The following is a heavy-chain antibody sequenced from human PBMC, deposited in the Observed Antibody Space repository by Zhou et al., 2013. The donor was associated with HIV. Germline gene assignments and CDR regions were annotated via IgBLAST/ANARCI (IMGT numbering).Heavy chain of an antibody. CDR2: IIPIFTTS. J-gene: IGHJ4*02. CDR3: ARVAGERGSYYFDY. V-gene: IGHV1-69*13. D-gene: IGHD1-26*01. CDR1: GYTFSDFY. Sequence: QVQLVQSGAEVKKPGASMKVSCKTSGYTFSDFYIHWVRQAPGQGLECMGGIIPIFTTSKYAQKFQGRVTITADESTSTAYMELSSLRSEDTAVYYCARVAGERGSYYFDYWGQGTLVTVSS.